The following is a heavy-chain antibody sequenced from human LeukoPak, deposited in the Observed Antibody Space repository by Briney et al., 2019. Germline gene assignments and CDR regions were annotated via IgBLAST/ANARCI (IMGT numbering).Heavy chain of an antibody. Sequence: SETLSLTCTISGGSIGSYFWNWIRQSPGKGLQWIGYINYSGSTNYNPSLESRVSISVDTSKNQVSLRLRSVTAADTAVYYCARSGWLQFHYFDYWGQGILVTVSS. CDR3: ARSGWLQFHYFDY. J-gene: IGHJ4*02. V-gene: IGHV4-59*01. CDR2: INYSGST. D-gene: IGHD5-24*01. CDR1: GGSIGSYF.